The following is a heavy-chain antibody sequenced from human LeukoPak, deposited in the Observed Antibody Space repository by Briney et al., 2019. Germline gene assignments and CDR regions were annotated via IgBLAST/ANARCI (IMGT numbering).Heavy chain of an antibody. J-gene: IGHJ5*02. CDR3: ARGPLSSRTTWTWFDP. D-gene: IGHD3/OR15-3a*01. V-gene: IGHV4-59*01. CDR2: VYYNGNT. Sequence: SETLSLTCTVSGGSISPYYCTWIRQPPGKGLEWIGYVYYNGNTNYNPSLKSRITISVDTSKNQLSLRLKSVTAADTAVYYCARGPLSSRTTWTWFDPWGQGTLVTVSS. CDR1: GGSISPYY.